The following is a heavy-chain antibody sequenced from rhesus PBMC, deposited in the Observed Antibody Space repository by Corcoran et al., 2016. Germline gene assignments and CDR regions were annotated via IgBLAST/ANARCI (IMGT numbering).Heavy chain of an antibody. CDR3: ARMEYCTGSGCYMGNRTGTFDY. V-gene: IGHV4-160*01. D-gene: IGHD2-21*01. Sequence: QVQLQQWGEGLVKPSETLSLTCAVYGGSISSNYWSWLRQPPGKGLEWIWRIRSGGSTNYNPSRKNRVTISIDTSKNQFSLKLSSVTAADTAVYYCARMEYCTGSGCYMGNRTGTFDYWGQGVLVTVSS. J-gene: IGHJ4*01. CDR1: GGSISSNY. CDR2: IRSGGST.